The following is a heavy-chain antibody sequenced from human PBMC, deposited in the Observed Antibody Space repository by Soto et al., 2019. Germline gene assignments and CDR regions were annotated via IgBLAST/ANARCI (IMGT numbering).Heavy chain of an antibody. Sequence: PSETLSLTCTVSGGSISSGGYYWSWIRQHPGKGLEWIGYIYYSGSTYYNPSLKSRVTISVDTSKNQFSLKLSSVTAADTAVYYCARDQKYQLLVGYYYYGMDVWGQGTTVTVS. J-gene: IGHJ6*02. CDR2: IYYSGST. V-gene: IGHV4-31*03. D-gene: IGHD2-2*01. CDR1: GGSISSGGYY. CDR3: ARDQKYQLLVGYYYYGMDV.